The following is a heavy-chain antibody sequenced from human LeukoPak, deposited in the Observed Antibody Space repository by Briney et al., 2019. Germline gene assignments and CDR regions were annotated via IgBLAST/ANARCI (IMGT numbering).Heavy chain of an antibody. CDR2: ISFDGSNK. J-gene: IGHJ4*02. Sequence: PGGSLRLSCAASGFTFSNYGIHWVRQASGKGLEWVAVISFDGSNKYYADSVKGRFTIARDNSKNTLYLQMNSLRPEDTAVYYCAKSTGSGGHFDYWGQGTLVTVSS. CDR1: GFTFSNYG. V-gene: IGHV3-30*18. CDR3: AKSTGSGGHFDY. D-gene: IGHD3-10*01.